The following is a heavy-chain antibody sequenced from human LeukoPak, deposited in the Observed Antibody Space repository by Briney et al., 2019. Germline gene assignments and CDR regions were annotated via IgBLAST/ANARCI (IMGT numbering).Heavy chain of an antibody. V-gene: IGHV4-34*01. J-gene: IGHJ4*02. Sequence: SETLSLTCAVYGGSFSGYYWSWIRQPPGKGLEWIGELYHGGSTNYNPSLKSRVTISVDKSKNQFSLKLSSVTAADTAVYYCARDSYYYDSSGKYYFDYWGQGTLVTVSS. CDR3: ARDSYYYDSSGKYYFDY. CDR1: GGSFSGYY. CDR2: LYHGGST. D-gene: IGHD3-22*01.